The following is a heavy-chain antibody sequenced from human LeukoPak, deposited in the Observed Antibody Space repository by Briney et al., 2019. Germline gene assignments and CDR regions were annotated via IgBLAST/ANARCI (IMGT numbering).Heavy chain of an antibody. CDR1: GGSISSSSYY. CDR2: IYYSGST. D-gene: IGHD4-11*01. J-gene: IGHJ3*02. CDR3: ARGLPPTDAFDI. Sequence: PSETLSLTCTVSGGSISSSSYYWGWIRQPPGKGLEWIGSIYYSGSTYYNPSLKSRVTISVDTSKNQFSLKLSSVTAADTAVYYCARGLPPTDAFDIWGQGTMVTVSS. V-gene: IGHV4-39*01.